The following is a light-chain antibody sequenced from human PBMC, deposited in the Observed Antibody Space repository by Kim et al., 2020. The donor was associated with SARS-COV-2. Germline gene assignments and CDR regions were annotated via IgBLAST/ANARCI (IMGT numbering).Light chain of an antibody. V-gene: IGLV2-14*01. CDR2: DVS. Sequence: LTQPASVSGSPGQSITISCTGTSSDVGGYNYVSWYQQHPGKAPKLMIYDVSKRPSGVSNRFSGSKSGNTASLTISGLQAEDKADYYCSSYTSSSTVVFGGGTQLTVL. CDR1: SSDVGGYNY. J-gene: IGLJ2*01. CDR3: SSYTSSSTVV.